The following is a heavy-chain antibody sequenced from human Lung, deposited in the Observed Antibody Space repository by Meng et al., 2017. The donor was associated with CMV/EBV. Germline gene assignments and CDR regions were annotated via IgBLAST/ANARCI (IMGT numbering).Heavy chain of an antibody. CDR3: ARDADDYDFWSAYYTDAFDV. Sequence: GGSLRLSCAASGFTFGSHSMNWVRQAPGKGLEWVSSITGDSTYKHYADSLKGRFTISRDNAKNSLYLQMNSLRAEDTAVYYCARDADDYDFWSAYYTDAFDVWGQGTXVTVSS. D-gene: IGHD3-3*01. CDR1: GFTFGSHS. V-gene: IGHV3-21*01. J-gene: IGHJ3*01. CDR2: ITGDSTYK.